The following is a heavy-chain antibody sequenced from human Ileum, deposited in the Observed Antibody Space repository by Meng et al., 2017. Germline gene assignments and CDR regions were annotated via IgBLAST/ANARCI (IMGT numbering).Heavy chain of an antibody. D-gene: IGHD4-11*01. J-gene: IGHJ4*02. CDR3: ARDSHYSTSDY. V-gene: IGHV3-7*01. Sequence: GESLKISCEDSGFTFSRNWMAWVRQAPGKGLEWVANINQDGSVRNYVDSVKGRFTISRENAANSLYLQMISLRAEDTAVYYCARDSHYSTSDYWGQGTLVTVSS. CDR1: GFTFSRNW. CDR2: INQDGSVR.